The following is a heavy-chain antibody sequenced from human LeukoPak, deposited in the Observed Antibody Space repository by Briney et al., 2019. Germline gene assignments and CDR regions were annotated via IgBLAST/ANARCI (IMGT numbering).Heavy chain of an antibody. D-gene: IGHD6-6*01. CDR2: IYYRGTT. Sequence: PSETLSLTCTVSGGSISSAGYYWGWVRQPPGRGLEWIGTIYYRGTTYYNPSLKSRLTISVDSSKNHFSLKLSSVTAADTAVYYCARDFSSSSSVYYYYYMDVWDKGTTVTVSS. CDR3: ARDFSSSSSVYYYYYMDV. V-gene: IGHV4-39*07. J-gene: IGHJ6*03. CDR1: GGSISSAGYY.